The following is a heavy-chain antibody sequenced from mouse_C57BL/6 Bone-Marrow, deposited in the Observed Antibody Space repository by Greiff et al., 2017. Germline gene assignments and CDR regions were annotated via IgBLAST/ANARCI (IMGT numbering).Heavy chain of an antibody. Sequence: QVQLQQPGTELVKPGASVKMSCKASGYTFTSYWMHWVKQRHGQGLEWIGNINPSNGGTNYNEKFKSKATLTVDKSSSTAYMQLSSLASEDSAVXYCASGVYYYGSSYYWGQGTTLTVSS. D-gene: IGHD1-1*01. CDR1: GYTFTSYW. CDR2: INPSNGGT. J-gene: IGHJ2*01. CDR3: ASGVYYYGSSYY. V-gene: IGHV1-53*01.